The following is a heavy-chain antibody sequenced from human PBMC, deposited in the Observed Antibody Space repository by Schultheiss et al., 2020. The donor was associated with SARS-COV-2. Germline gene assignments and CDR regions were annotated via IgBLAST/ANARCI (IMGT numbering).Heavy chain of an antibody. CDR3: ARTGSDFWSGYYDSYWYFDL. V-gene: IGHV4-59*08. CDR2: IYHSRTT. Sequence: SQTLSLTCTGPLGSISTYYWSWIRQPPGKGLEWIGYIYHSRTTNYNPALKSRVTISVDTSKNQFSLKLSSVTAADTAVYYCARTGSDFWSGYYDSYWYFDLWGRGTLVTVSS. D-gene: IGHD3-3*01. J-gene: IGHJ2*01. CDR1: LGSISTYY.